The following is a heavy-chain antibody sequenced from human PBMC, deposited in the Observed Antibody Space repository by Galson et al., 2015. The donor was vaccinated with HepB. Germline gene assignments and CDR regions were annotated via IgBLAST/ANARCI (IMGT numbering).Heavy chain of an antibody. Sequence: PALVKPTQTLTLTCTFSGFSLSTSGVGVGWIRQPPGKALEWLALIYWDDDKRYSPSLKSRLTITKDTSKNQVVLTMTNVDPVDTATYYCAHRGYYDSSGYFDYWGQGTLVTVSS. D-gene: IGHD3-22*01. J-gene: IGHJ4*02. CDR3: AHRGYYDSSGYFDY. CDR2: IYWDDDK. V-gene: IGHV2-5*02. CDR1: GFSLSTSGVG.